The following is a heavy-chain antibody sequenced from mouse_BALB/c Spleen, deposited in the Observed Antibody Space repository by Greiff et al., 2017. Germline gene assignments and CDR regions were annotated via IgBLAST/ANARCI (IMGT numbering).Heavy chain of an antibody. CDR3: ARYYYGYDDGWYFDV. D-gene: IGHD2-2*01. CDR1: GYTFTSYV. Sequence: EVQLQQSGPELVKPGASVKMSCKASGYTFTSYVMHWVKQKPGQGLEWIGYINPYNDGTKYNEKFKGKATLTSDKSSSTAYMELSSLTSEDSAVYYCARYYYGYDDGWYFDVWGAGTTVTVSS. J-gene: IGHJ1*01. CDR2: INPYNDGT. V-gene: IGHV1-14*01.